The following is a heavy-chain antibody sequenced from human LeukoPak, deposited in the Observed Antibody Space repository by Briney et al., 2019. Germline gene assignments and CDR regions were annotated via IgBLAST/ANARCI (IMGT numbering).Heavy chain of an antibody. D-gene: IGHD6-13*01. V-gene: IGHV4-30-4*01. J-gene: IGHJ5*02. Sequence: SQTLSLTCTVSGGSISSGDYYWSWIRHPPGKGLEWIGYIYYSGSTYYNPSLKSRVTISVDTSKNQFSLKLSSVTAADTAVYYCARQGYSSSWYNVWFDPWGQGTLVTVSS. CDR2: IYYSGST. CDR1: GGSISSGDYY. CDR3: ARQGYSSSWYNVWFDP.